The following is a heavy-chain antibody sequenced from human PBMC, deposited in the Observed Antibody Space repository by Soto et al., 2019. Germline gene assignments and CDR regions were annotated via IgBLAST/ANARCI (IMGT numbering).Heavy chain of an antibody. CDR3: ARQGFLEWLEFGWFDP. V-gene: IGHV4-4*02. J-gene: IGHJ5*02. CDR1: SDSISSSNW. CDR2: IFHTGST. Sequence: SETLSLTCAVSSDSISSSNWWSCVRQPPGKGLEWIGSIFHTGSTYYNPSLKSRVTISVDTSKNHFSLKLSSVTAADTAVYYCARQGFLEWLEFGWFDPWGQGTLVTVSS. D-gene: IGHD3-3*01.